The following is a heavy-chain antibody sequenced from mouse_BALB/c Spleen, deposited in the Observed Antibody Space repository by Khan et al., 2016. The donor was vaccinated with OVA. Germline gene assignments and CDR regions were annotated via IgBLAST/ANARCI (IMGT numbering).Heavy chain of an antibody. D-gene: IGHD2-10*01. CDR1: GHTFTKYG. Sequence: QVQLQQSGPELKKPGETVKISCKASGHTFTKYGMNWVKQAPGKGLKWMGWINTYTGEPAYADDFNGRFAFSLETSASTAYLQINNLKNEDTATYFCARPPYFSYVLDNWGQGTPVTVSS. J-gene: IGHJ4*01. CDR2: INTYTGEP. V-gene: IGHV9-3-1*01. CDR3: ARPPYFSYVLDN.